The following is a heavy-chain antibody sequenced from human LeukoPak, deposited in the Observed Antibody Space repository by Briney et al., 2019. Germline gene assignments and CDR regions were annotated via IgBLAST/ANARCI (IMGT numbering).Heavy chain of an antibody. V-gene: IGHV4-59*12. J-gene: IGHJ4*02. CDR1: GGSISSYY. CDR3: AREGHVFDY. CDR2: IYYSGST. Sequence: KTSETLSLTCTVSGGSISSYYWSWIRQPPGKGLEWIGYIYYSGSTNYNPSLKSRVTISVDTSKNQVSLKLSSVTAADTAVYYCAREGHVFDYWGQGTLVTVSS.